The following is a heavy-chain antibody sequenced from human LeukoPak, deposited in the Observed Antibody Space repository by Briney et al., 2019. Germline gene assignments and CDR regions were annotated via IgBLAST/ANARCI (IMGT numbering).Heavy chain of an antibody. CDR1: GGSISSGNYY. CDR2: LYYSGSP. D-gene: IGHD6-13*01. J-gene: IGHJ5*01. V-gene: IGHV4-39*07. Sequence: SETLSLTCTVSGGSISSGNYYWAWIRQPPGKGPEWIGSLYYSGSPYYSPSLKSRVPISVDTSKNQFSLKLNSVTAADTAVYYCARDGQQLVRGDWFDSWGQGILVTVSS. CDR3: ARDGQQLVRGDWFDS.